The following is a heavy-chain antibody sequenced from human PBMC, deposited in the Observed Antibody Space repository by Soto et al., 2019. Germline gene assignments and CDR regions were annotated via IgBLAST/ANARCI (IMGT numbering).Heavy chain of an antibody. D-gene: IGHD2-15*01. CDR3: AIDRGGDMWAFDL. Sequence: QVHLQASGPGLVKPSETLSLTCTVSGGSLSSYSWSWIRQSPGGGLQWIGNVDYSGTCNHYPSLTSRVPVSPLASRTPCFVKLPSCTAADSAVYFCAIDRGGDMWAFDLWVRGTLISVPS. V-gene: IGHV4-59*01. J-gene: IGHJ2*01. CDR2: VDYSGTC. CDR1: GGSLSSYS.